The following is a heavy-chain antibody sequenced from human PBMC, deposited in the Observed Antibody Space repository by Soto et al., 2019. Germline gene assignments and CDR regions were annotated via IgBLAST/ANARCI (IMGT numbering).Heavy chain of an antibody. J-gene: IGHJ4*02. D-gene: IGHD1-1*01. Sequence: QLQLQESGSGLVKPSQTLSLTCAVSGGSISSGGYSWSWIRQPPGKGLEWIGYIYHSGSTYYNPSPRSRLTIAVDRAKNQFSLKLSSVTAADTAVYSCSRGTWSRREEAWGQGTLVTVSS. CDR2: IYHSGST. V-gene: IGHV4-30-2*01. CDR3: SRGTWSRREEA. CDR1: GGSISSGGYS.